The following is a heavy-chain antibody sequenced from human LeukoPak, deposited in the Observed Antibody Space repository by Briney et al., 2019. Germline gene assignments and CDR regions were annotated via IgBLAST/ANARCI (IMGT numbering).Heavy chain of an antibody. CDR1: GYTFTSYG. J-gene: IGHJ4*02. V-gene: IGHV1-69*13. Sequence: ASVKVSCKASGYTFTSYGISWVRQAPGQGLEWMGGIIPVFGTANYAQKFQGRVTITADESTSTAYMELSSLRSEDTAVYYCARGRNIVVVPAATTADYWGQGTLVTVSS. CDR2: IIPVFGTA. CDR3: ARGRNIVVVPAATTADY. D-gene: IGHD2-2*01.